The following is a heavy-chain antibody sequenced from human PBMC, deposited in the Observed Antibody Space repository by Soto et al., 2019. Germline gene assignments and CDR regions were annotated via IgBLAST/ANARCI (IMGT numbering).Heavy chain of an antibody. J-gene: IGHJ6*02. Sequence: ASVKVSCKASGGTFSSYAISWVRQAPGQGLEWMGGIIPIFGTANYAQKFQGRVTITADESTSTAYMELSSLRSEDTAVYYCARDEGEITIFGVVIAPYYYYYGMDVWGQGTTVTVSS. CDR2: IIPIFGTA. D-gene: IGHD3-3*01. V-gene: IGHV1-69*13. CDR3: ARDEGEITIFGVVIAPYYYYYGMDV. CDR1: GGTFSSYA.